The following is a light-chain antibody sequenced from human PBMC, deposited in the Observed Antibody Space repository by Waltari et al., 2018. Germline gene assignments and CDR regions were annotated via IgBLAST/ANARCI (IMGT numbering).Light chain of an antibody. CDR3: QNHERLPAT. CDR1: QSIGRY. V-gene: IGKV3-20*01. CDR2: AAS. J-gene: IGKJ1*01. Sequence: VVLTQSPGTLSLSPGERATLPCRASQSIGRYLVWYQQRPGQAPRLLIYAASTRATGIPDRFSGSGSGTDFTLTISRLEPEDFAVYYCQNHERLPATFGQGTKVEIK.